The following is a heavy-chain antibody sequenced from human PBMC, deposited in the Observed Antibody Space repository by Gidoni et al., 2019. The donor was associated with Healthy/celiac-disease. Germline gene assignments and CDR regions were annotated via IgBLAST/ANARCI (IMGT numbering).Heavy chain of an antibody. J-gene: IGHJ4*02. CDR2: IYYSGST. Sequence: QVQLQESGPGLVKPSETLSLTCTVSGGSASSGSYYWSWIRQPPGKGLEWIGYIYYSGSTNYNPSLKSRVTISVDTSKNQFSLKLSSVTAADTAVYYCARELKRGYYYDSSGYPSTYDYWGQGTLVTVSS. D-gene: IGHD3-22*01. CDR1: GGSASSGSYY. CDR3: ARELKRGYYYDSSGYPSTYDY. V-gene: IGHV4-61*01.